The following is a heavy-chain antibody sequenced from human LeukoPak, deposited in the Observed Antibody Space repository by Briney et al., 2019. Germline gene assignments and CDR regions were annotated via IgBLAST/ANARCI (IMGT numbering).Heavy chain of an antibody. CDR2: IYQDGREK. CDR3: ASERPSSSWYDY. V-gene: IGHV3-7*01. J-gene: IGHJ4*02. Sequence: GGSLRLSCAASGFTFGSQLMTWVRQAPGKGLEWVANIYQDGREKYYASSVRGRFTISRDNAKNSLYLQVDSLRAEDTGVYYCASERPSSSWYDYWGQGTLVTVSS. D-gene: IGHD6-13*01. CDR1: GFTFGSQL.